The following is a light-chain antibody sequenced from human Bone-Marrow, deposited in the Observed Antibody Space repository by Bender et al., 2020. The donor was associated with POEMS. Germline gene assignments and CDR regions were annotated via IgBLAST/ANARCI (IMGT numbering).Light chain of an antibody. V-gene: IGLV1-40*01. CDR1: SSNIGADYD. J-gene: IGLJ3*02. CDR2: GNN. CDR3: QSYDTTLSGSV. Sequence: QAVLTQPPSVSGAPGQRVTISCTGSSSNIGADYDVHWYQQVPGTAPKVLIYGNNNRPSGVPDRFSGSKSGTSASLAITGLQAEDEADYYCQSYDTTLSGSVFGGGTKLTVL.